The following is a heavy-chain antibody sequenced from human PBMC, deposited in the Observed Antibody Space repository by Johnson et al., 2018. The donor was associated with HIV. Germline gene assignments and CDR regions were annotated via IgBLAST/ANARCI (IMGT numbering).Heavy chain of an antibody. CDR1: GFTFSSYG. V-gene: IGHV3-30*03. D-gene: IGHD5-18*01. J-gene: IGHJ3*02. Sequence: QVQLVESGGGLVQPGGSLRLSCAASGFTFSSYGMHWVRQAPGKGLEWVAVISYDGNNKYYADSVKGRFSISRDNSKNTLYLQMNSLRPEDTAIYYCARLPSGYSRDAFDIWGQGTMVTVSS. CDR3: ARLPSGYSRDAFDI. CDR2: ISYDGNNK.